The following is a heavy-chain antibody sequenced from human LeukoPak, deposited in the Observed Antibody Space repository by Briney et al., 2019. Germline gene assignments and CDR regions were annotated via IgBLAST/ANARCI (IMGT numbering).Heavy chain of an antibody. CDR3: ARDMTTHDAFDI. D-gene: IGHD4-11*01. CDR1: GGSFSGYY. Sequence: SETLSLTCAVYGGSFSGYYWSWIRQPPGKGLEWIGSIYYSGSTNYNPSLKSRVTISVDTSKNQFSLKLSSVTAADTAVYYCARDMTTHDAFDIWGQGTMVTVSS. J-gene: IGHJ3*02. CDR2: IYYSGST. V-gene: IGHV4-59*01.